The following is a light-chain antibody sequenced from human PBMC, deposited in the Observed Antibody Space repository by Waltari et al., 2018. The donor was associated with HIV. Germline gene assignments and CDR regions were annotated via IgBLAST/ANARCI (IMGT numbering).Light chain of an antibody. CDR1: QGISNY. CDR2: AAS. J-gene: IGKJ1*01. CDR3: KKYNSAPWT. V-gene: IGKV1-27*01. Sequence: DIQMTHSPSSLSASVGDRVTIPCRASQGISNYLAWYQQKPGKFPKLLIYAASTLQSGVPSRLSGSGSGTYFTLTISNLQPEDVATYDCKKYNSAPWTFGQGTKVEVK.